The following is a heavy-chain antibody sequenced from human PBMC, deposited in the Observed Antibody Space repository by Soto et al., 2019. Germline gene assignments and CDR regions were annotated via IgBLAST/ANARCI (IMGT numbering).Heavy chain of an antibody. V-gene: IGHV4-31*03. CDR1: GGSINSGGYS. CDR2: ISYGGST. J-gene: IGHJ4*02. Sequence: QVQLQESGPGLVKPSQTLSLTCTVSGGSINSGGYSWSWIRQHPGKGLEWIGYISYGGSTSYNPSLKSRVTISVDRSKNQFSLKLTSVTAADTAVYYCASGLLVWGQGALVTVSS. CDR3: ASGLLV. D-gene: IGHD2-15*01.